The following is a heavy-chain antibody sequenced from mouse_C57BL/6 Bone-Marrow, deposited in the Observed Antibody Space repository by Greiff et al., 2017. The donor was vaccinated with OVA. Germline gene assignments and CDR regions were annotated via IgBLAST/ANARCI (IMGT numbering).Heavy chain of an antibody. CDR1: GFSLTSYG. Sequence: VQLQESGPGLVQPSQSLSITCTVSGFSLTSYGVHWVRQSPGKGLEWLGVIWSGGSTDYNAAFISRLSISKDNSKSQVFFKMNSLQADDTAIYYCAGWLLAYWGQGTLVTVSA. CDR3: AGWLLAY. D-gene: IGHD2-3*01. CDR2: IWSGGST. V-gene: IGHV2-2*01. J-gene: IGHJ3*01.